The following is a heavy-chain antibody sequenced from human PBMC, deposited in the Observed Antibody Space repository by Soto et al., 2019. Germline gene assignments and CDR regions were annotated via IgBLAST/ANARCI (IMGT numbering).Heavy chain of an antibody. Sequence: SETLSLTCTVPGGSVSSGSYCWSWIRQPPGKGLEWIGYIDYSGSTNYNPSLKSRVTIPEDTSKNQFSLKLSSVTAADTAVYYRARTIYSSSWYPYNWFDPWGQGTLVTVSS. CDR1: GGSVSSGSYC. D-gene: IGHD6-13*01. CDR3: ARTIYSSSWYPYNWFDP. CDR2: IDYSGST. J-gene: IGHJ5*02. V-gene: IGHV4-61*01.